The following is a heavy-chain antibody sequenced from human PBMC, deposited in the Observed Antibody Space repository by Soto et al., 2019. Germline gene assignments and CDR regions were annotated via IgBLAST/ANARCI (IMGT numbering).Heavy chain of an antibody. J-gene: IGHJ6*03. V-gene: IGHV3-15*01. Sequence: GGSLRLSCAASGFTFSNAWMSWVRQAPGKGLEWVGRIKSKTDGGTTDYAAPVKGRFTISRDDSKNTLYLQMNSLKTEDTAVYYCTTGKYKRWYYYYYMDVWGKGTTVTVSS. CDR2: IKSKTDGGTT. CDR3: TTGKYKRWYYYYYMDV. D-gene: IGHD4-17*01. CDR1: GFTFSNAW.